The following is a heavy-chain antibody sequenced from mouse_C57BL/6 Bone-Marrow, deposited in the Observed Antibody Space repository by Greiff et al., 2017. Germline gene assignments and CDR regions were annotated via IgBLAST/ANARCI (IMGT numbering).Heavy chain of an antibody. Sequence: QVQLKESGAELVRPGTSVKVSCKASGYAFTNYLLEWVKQRPGQGLEWIGVINPGSGGTNYNEKFKGKATLTADKSSSTAYMQLSSLTSEDSAVYFCARMVKGYWGQGTTLTVSS. CDR1: GYAFTNYL. V-gene: IGHV1-54*01. CDR3: ARMVKGY. CDR2: INPGSGGT. D-gene: IGHD2-2*01. J-gene: IGHJ2*01.